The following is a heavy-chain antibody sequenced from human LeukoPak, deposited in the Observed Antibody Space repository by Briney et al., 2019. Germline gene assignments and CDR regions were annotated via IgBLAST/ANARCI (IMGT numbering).Heavy chain of an antibody. CDR1: GFTFSSYW. D-gene: IGHD5-18*01. CDR3: ARDRGYSYGWYFDY. V-gene: IGHV3-7*01. Sequence: PGGSLRLSCAASGFTFSSYWMSWVRQAPGKGLEWVANIKQDGSEKYYVDSVKGRFTISRDNAKNSLYLQMNSLRAEDTAVYYCARDRGYSYGWYFDYWGQGTLVTVSS. J-gene: IGHJ4*02. CDR2: IKQDGSEK.